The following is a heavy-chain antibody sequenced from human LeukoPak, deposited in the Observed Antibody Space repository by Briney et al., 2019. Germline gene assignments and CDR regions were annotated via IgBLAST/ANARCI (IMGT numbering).Heavy chain of an antibody. CDR2: IIPIFGTA. CDR3: ARGDTPNYYDSSGYYYEFDY. Sequence: ASVKVSCKASEGTFSSYAISWVRQAPGQGLEWMGGIIPIFGTANYAQKFQGRGTTTADESTSTAYMELSSLRSEDTAVYYCARGDTPNYYDSSGYYYEFDYWGQGTLVTVSS. D-gene: IGHD3-22*01. V-gene: IGHV1-69*01. J-gene: IGHJ4*02. CDR1: EGTFSSYA.